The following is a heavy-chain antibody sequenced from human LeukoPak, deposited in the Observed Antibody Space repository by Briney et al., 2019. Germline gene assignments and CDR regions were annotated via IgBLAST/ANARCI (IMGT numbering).Heavy chain of an antibody. CDR2: ISGSGGST. CDR3: AKLGYSYGYYYYYMDV. J-gene: IGHJ6*03. Sequence: GGSLRLSFAASGFTFSSYAMSWVRQAPGKGLEWVSAISGSGGSTYYADSVKGRFTISRDNSKNTLYLQMNSLRAEDTAVYYCAKLGYSYGYYYYYMDVWGKGTTVTVSS. CDR1: GFTFSSYA. V-gene: IGHV3-23*01. D-gene: IGHD5-18*01.